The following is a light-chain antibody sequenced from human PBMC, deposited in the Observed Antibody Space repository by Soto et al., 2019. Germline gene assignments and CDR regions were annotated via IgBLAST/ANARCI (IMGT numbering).Light chain of an antibody. V-gene: IGKV3-11*01. CDR3: QQRSNWPPRFT. CDR1: QSVSSY. CDR2: DAS. Sequence: EIVLTQSPATLSLSPGARATLSCRASQSVSSYLAWYHQKPGQAPRLLIYDASNRATGSPARFSGSGSGTDFTLTISSLKPEDFAVYYCQQRSNWPPRFTFGPGTKVDIK. J-gene: IGKJ3*01.